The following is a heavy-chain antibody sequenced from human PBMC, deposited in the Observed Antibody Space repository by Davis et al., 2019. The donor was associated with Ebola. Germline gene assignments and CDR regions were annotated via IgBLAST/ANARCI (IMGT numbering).Heavy chain of an antibody. CDR3: ARLYYGSGSYYNWFDP. V-gene: IGHV4-4*02. J-gene: IGHJ5*02. Sequence: SETLSLTCAVSGGSISSSNWWSWVRQTPGKGLEWIGEIYHGGSTNYNPSLKSRVTISVDTSKNQVSLKLSSVTAADTAVYYCARLYYGSGSYYNWFDPWGQGTLVTVSS. D-gene: IGHD3-10*01. CDR1: GGSISSSNW. CDR2: IYHGGST.